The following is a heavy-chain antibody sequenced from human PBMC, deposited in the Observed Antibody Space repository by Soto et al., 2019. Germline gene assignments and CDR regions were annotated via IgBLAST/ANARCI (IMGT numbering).Heavy chain of an antibody. D-gene: IGHD3-9*01. V-gene: IGHV4-59*12. J-gene: IGHJ4*02. CDR2: IYYSGST. CDR1: GGSFSNYY. Sequence: PSETLSLTCSCSGGSFSNYYWSWIRQPPGKGLEWIGYIYYSGSTNNNPSLRSRLAIPLDTSKNQFSLRLTSVTAADTAVYYCAPVRYFDKFFSLWGQGTPVTVSS. CDR3: APVRYFDKFFSL.